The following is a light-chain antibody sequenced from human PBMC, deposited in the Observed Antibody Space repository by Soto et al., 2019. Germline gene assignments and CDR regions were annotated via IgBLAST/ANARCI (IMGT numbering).Light chain of an antibody. J-gene: IGKJ1*01. CDR2: GAS. CDR3: QQYGSSPTWT. CDR1: ESISNNY. Sequence: IVLAQSPDTLSLSPGEEATLSCRTSESISNNYLAWYQQKPGQAPRLLIYGASGRATGIPDRFSGSGSGTDFTLTISRLEPEDFAVYYCQQYGSSPTWTYGQGTKVDIK. V-gene: IGKV3-20*01.